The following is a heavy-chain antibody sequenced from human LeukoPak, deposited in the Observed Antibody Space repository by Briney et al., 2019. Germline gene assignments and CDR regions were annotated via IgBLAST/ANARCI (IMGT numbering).Heavy chain of an antibody. Sequence: PSEILSLTCTVSGGSISNYYWSWIRQPPGKGLEWIGYIYNSGRTNYNPSLKSRVTISVDTSKNQFSLRLSSVTAADTAMYYCARQLDRSPWVDYWGQGTLVTVSS. CDR2: IYNSGRT. J-gene: IGHJ4*02. CDR1: GGSISNYY. CDR3: ARQLDRSPWVDY. V-gene: IGHV4-59*08. D-gene: IGHD1-26*01.